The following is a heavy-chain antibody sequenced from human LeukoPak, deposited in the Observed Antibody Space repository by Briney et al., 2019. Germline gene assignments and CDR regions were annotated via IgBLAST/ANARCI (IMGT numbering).Heavy chain of an antibody. J-gene: IGHJ4*02. CDR3: ARPSRDGYNYAY. CDR2: IYYSGST. V-gene: IGHV4-59*12. D-gene: IGHD5-24*01. Sequence: SETLSLTCTVSDGSISGYYWSWIRQPPGKGLEWIGYIYYSGSTNYNPSLKSRVTISVDTSKNQFSLKLSSVTAADTAVYYCARPSRDGYNYAYWGQGTLVTVSS. CDR1: DGSISGYY.